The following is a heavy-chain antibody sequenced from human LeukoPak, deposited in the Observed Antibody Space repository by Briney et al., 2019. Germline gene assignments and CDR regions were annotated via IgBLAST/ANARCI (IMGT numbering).Heavy chain of an antibody. CDR1: GLTFSDYY. Sequence: PGGSLRLSCAASGLTFSDYYMSWIRQAPGKGLEWVSYISSSGSTTHYADSVKGRFTISRDNAKNSLYLQMNSLRAEDTAVYYCERDSPDYSIGYYYYGMDVWGQGTTVTVSS. CDR2: ISSSGSTT. V-gene: IGHV3-11*01. D-gene: IGHD4-11*01. J-gene: IGHJ6*02. CDR3: ERDSPDYSIGYYYYGMDV.